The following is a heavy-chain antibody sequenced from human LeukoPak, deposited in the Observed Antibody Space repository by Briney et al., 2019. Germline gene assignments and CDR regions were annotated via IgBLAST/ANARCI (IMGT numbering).Heavy chain of an antibody. D-gene: IGHD6-6*01. CDR1: GYTFTSYG. Sequence: ASVKVSCKASGYTFTSYGISWVRQAPGQGLEWMGWISAYNGNTNYAQKLQGRVTMTTDTSTSTAYMELRSLRSDDTAVYYCARAARDYYYYYMDVWGKGTTVTVSS. CDR2: ISAYNGNT. V-gene: IGHV1-18*01. J-gene: IGHJ6*03. CDR3: ARAARDYYYYYMDV.